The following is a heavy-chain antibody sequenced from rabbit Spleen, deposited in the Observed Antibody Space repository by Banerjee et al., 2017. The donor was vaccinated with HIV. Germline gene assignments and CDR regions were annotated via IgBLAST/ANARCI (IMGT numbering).Heavy chain of an antibody. Sequence: QSLEESGGDLVKPGGSLKLSCKASGFDFSNYGVSWVRQAPGKGLEWIGYIDPVFGSTYYASWVNGRFTISSHNAQNTLFLQLNSLTAADTATYFCARETYSSGWGLWGQGTLVTVS. CDR3: ARETYSSGWGL. CDR1: GFDFSNYG. CDR2: IDPVFGST. V-gene: IGHV1S7*01. D-gene: IGHD4-1*01. J-gene: IGHJ4*01.